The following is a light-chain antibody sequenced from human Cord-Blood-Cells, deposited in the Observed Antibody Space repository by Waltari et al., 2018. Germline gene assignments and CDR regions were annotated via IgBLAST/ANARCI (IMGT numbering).Light chain of an antibody. CDR3: SSYAGSNNFGV. J-gene: IGLJ3*02. Sequence: QSALTQPPSASGSPGQSVTISCTGTSSDVGGYNYVSWYQQHPGKAPKLMIYEVSKRPSGVPVRVSGSKSVNTASLTVSGLQAEDEADYYCSSYAGSNNFGVFGGGTKLTVL. CDR2: EVS. V-gene: IGLV2-8*01. CDR1: SSDVGGYNY.